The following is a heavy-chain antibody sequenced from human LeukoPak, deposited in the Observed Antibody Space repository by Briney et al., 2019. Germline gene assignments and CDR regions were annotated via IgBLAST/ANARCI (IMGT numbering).Heavy chain of an antibody. Sequence: GGSLKLSCAASGFTFSGSAMHWVRQASGKGLEWVGRIRSKANSYATAYAASVKGRFTISRDDSKNTAYLQMNSLKTEDTAVYYCARSGTTYYYDSSSRIWGQGTMVTVSS. J-gene: IGHJ3*02. V-gene: IGHV3-73*01. CDR2: IRSKANSYAT. CDR3: ARSGTTYYYDSSSRI. CDR1: GFTFSGSA. D-gene: IGHD3-22*01.